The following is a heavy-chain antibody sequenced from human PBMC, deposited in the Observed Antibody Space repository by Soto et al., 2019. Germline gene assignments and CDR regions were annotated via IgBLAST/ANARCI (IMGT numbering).Heavy chain of an antibody. J-gene: IGHJ4*02. CDR1: GGSISSYY. D-gene: IGHD2-15*01. CDR2: IYYSGST. V-gene: IGHV4-59*01. Sequence: PXGTLSLTCTVSGGSISSYYWSWIRQPPGKGLEWIGYIYYSGSTNYNPSLKSRVTISVDTSKNQFSLKLSSVTAADTAVYYCARVGGYCSGGSCYAGYYFDYWGQGTLVTVSS. CDR3: ARVGGYCSGGSCYAGYYFDY.